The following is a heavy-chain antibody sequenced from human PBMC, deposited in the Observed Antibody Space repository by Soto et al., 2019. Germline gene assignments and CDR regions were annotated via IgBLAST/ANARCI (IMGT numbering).Heavy chain of an antibody. CDR2: ISGYNGNT. CDR3: ARDPAYCGGDWSSP. J-gene: IGHJ5*02. V-gene: IGHV1-18*01. CDR1: GYTFTSYG. Sequence: QVQLVQSGAEVKKPGASVKVSCKASGYTFTSYGISWVRQAPGQGLEWIGWISGYNGNTNYAQKLQGRVTMTTDTSTSTSYMELRSVRSDDTAVYYCARDPAYCGGDWSSPWGQGTLVTVSS. D-gene: IGHD2-21*02.